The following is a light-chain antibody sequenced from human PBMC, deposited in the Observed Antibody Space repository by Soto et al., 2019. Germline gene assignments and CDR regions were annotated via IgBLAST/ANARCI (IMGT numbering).Light chain of an antibody. Sequence: QSALTQPASVSGSPGQSITISCTGTSSDVGTYNYVSWYQQHPGRALKLIIYDVSNRPSGVSNRFSGSKSGNVASLTISGLQADDEADYYCSSFTSSTLDVFGTGTKVTVL. CDR3: SSFTSSTLDV. J-gene: IGLJ1*01. CDR1: SSDVGTYNY. V-gene: IGLV2-14*01. CDR2: DVS.